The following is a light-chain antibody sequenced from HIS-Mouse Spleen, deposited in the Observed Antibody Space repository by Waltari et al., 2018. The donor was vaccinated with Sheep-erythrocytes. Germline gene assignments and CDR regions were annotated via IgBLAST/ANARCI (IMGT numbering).Light chain of an antibody. CDR1: QGISSA. Sequence: AIQLTQSPSSLSAPAGDRVTITCRASQGISSALAWDQQKPGKAPKLLIYDPTSLESGFPSMFRVSGSGTDFTLCISSLQPGDFATYYCQQINNYPRTFGEGTKVEIK. V-gene: IGKV1D-13*01. CDR2: DPT. J-gene: IGKJ1*01. CDR3: QQINNYPRT.